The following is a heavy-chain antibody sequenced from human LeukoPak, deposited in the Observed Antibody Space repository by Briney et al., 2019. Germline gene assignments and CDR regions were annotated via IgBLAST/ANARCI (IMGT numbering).Heavy chain of an antibody. V-gene: IGHV1-2*04. D-gene: IGHD3-22*01. J-gene: IGHJ4*02. CDR1: GYTFTGYY. CDR3: ASGWDSSGSFDY. CDR2: INPNSGGT. Sequence: ASVKVSCKASGYTFTGYYMHWVRQAPGRGLEWMGWINPNSGGTNYAQKFQGWVTMTRDTSISTAYMELSRLRSDDTAVYYCASGWDSSGSFDYWGQGTLVTVSS.